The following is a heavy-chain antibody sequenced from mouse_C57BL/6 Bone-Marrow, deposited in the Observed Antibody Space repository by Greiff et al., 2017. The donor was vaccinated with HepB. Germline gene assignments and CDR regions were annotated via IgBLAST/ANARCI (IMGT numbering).Heavy chain of an antibody. CDR3: ARPPRQLRLWFAY. CDR2: IYPRSGNT. V-gene: IGHV1-81*01. Sequence: QVQLQQSGAELARPGASVKLSCKASGYTFSSYGISWVKQRTGKGLEWIGEIYPRSGNTYYNEKFKGKVTLTADKSSSTAYMVLRSLTSEESAVYFSARPPRQLRLWFAYWGQGTLVTVSA. CDR1: GYTFSSYG. J-gene: IGHJ3*01. D-gene: IGHD3-2*02.